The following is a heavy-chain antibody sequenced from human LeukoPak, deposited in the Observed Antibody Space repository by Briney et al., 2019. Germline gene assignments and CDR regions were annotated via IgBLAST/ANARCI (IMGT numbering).Heavy chain of an antibody. D-gene: IGHD5-12*01. J-gene: IGHJ4*02. Sequence: GGSLRLSCAASGFTFSSYSMNWVRQAPGKGLEWVADISSSSSTIYYADSVKGRFTISRDNAKNSLYLKMNSLRAEATAVYYCARDPANSGNPDYWGQGTLVTVSS. CDR3: ARDPANSGNPDY. V-gene: IGHV3-48*01. CDR2: ISSSSSTI. CDR1: GFTFSSYS.